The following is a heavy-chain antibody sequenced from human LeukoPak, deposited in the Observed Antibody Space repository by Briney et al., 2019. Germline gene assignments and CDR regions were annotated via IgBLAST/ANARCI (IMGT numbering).Heavy chain of an antibody. CDR1: GYSISSGYY. Sequence: SETLSLTCILSGYSISSGYYWGWIRQPPGKGLEWIGTIYRSGSTYSNPSLRGRVTISVDTSKNQFSLKLSSVTAADTAVYYCARTGAGYYYYYMDVWGKGTTVTVSS. V-gene: IGHV4-38-2*02. J-gene: IGHJ6*03. CDR2: IYRSGST. CDR3: ARTGAGYYYYYMDV. D-gene: IGHD1-26*01.